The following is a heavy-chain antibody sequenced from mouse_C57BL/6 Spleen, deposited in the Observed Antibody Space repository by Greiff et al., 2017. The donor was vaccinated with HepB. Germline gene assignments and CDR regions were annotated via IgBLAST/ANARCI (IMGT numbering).Heavy chain of an antibody. CDR3: AGGGTGGWFAY. CDR1: GFTFSDYY. V-gene: IGHV5-16*01. D-gene: IGHD3-3*01. J-gene: IGHJ3*01. Sequence: EVKLMESEGGLVQPGSSMKLSCTASGFTFSDYYMAWVRQVPEKGLEWVANINYDGSSTYYLDSLKSRFIISRDNAKNILYLQMGSLKSEDTATYYCAGGGTGGWFAYWGQGTLVTVSA. CDR2: INYDGSST.